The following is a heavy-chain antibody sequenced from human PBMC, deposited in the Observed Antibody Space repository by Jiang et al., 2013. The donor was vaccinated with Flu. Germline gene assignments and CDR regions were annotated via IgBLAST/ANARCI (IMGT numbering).Heavy chain of an antibody. J-gene: IGHJ6*02. D-gene: IGHD3-16*01. Sequence: QLVESGGGSAQPGESLGLSCEGSGFSFTDFTMTWVRQAPGKGLEWVSYISSSSTNIYYADSVRGRFTISRDNAKNSLILQMNSLTAGDSAVYYCARGSHYYGLDVWGQGTAVTVSS. CDR2: ISSSSTNI. CDR3: ARGSHYYGLDV. CDR1: GFSFTDFT. V-gene: IGHV3-48*01.